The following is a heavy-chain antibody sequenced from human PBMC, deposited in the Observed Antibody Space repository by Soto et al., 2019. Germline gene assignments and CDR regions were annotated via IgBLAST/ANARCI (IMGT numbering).Heavy chain of an antibody. CDR2: IFSNDEK. D-gene: IGHD2-8*01. CDR3: ARIRPMGLKTYGSGVGMVFDP. V-gene: IGHV2-26*01. J-gene: IGHJ5*02. CDR1: GFSLSNARMG. Sequence: QVTLKESGPVLVKPTETLTLTCTVSGFSLSNARMGVSWIRQPPGKALEWLAHIFSNDEKSYSTSLKSRLTISKDTSKSQVVLTMTNMDPVDTATYYCARIRPMGLKTYGSGVGMVFDPWGQGTLVTVSS.